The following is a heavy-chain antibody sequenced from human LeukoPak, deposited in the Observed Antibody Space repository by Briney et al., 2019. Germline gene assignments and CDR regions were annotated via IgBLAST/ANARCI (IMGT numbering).Heavy chain of an antibody. CDR3: ARAPRYQLGPFDY. V-gene: IGHV1-69*05. Sequence: SVKVSCKASGGTFSSYAISWVRQAPGQGLELMGGIIPIFGTANYAQKFQGRVTITTDESTSTAYMELSSLRSEDTAVYYCARAPRYQLGPFDYWGQGTLVTVSS. D-gene: IGHD7-27*01. J-gene: IGHJ4*02. CDR2: IIPIFGTA. CDR1: GGTFSSYA.